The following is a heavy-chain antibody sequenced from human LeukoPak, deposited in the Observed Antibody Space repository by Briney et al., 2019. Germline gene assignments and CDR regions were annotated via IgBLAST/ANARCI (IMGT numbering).Heavy chain of an antibody. D-gene: IGHD3-3*01. V-gene: IGHV3-23*01. CDR3: AKWRAPPLDAFDI. CDR2: ISGSGGST. CDR1: GFTLSSYA. J-gene: IGHJ3*02. Sequence: PGGSLRLSCAASGFTLSSYAMSWVRQAPGKGLEWVSAISGSGGSTYYADSVKGRFTISRDNSKNTLYLQMNSLRAEDTAVYYCAKWRAPPLDAFDIWGQGTMVTVSS.